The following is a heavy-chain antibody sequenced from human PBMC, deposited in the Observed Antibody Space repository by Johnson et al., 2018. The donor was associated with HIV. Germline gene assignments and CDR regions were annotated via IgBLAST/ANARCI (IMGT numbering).Heavy chain of an antibody. CDR2: IYSGGST. Sequence: VLLVESGGGVVQPGRSLRASCAASGFGFSRYVMHWVRQAPGKGLEWVSVIYSGGSTYYADSVKGRFTISRDNSKNTLYLQMNTLRAEDTAVYYCARVGYGVLLWFGVDDAFDIWGQGTMVTVSS. D-gene: IGHD3-10*01. CDR1: GFGFSRYV. CDR3: ARVGYGVLLWFGVDDAFDI. V-gene: IGHV3-66*01. J-gene: IGHJ3*02.